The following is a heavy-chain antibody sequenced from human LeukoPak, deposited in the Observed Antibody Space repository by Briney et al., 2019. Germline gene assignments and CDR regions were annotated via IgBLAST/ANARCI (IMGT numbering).Heavy chain of an antibody. CDR2: ITAGGDKT. D-gene: IGHD2-21*02. V-gene: IGHV3-23*01. Sequence: PGGSLRLSCAASGFTFNSYAMTWVRQAPGKGLECVSGITAGGDKTFYAHSVKGRFTSSRDNSKNTLYLQTDSLRVEDTAVYYCAIGHYPDASCAGDCYYSYWGQGTLVTVSS. CDR3: AIGHYPDASCAGDCYYSY. J-gene: IGHJ4*02. CDR1: GFTFNSYA.